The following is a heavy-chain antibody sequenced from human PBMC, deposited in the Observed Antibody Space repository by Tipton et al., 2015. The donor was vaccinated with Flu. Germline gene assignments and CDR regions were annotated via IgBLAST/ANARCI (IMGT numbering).Heavy chain of an antibody. CDR1: GFTFSSYA. CDR2: ISGSGGST. Sequence: SLRLSCVASGFTFSSYAMSWVRQVPGKGLEWVSVISGSGGSTYYADSVKGRFTISRDNSKTTLYLQMNSLRVEDTAVYYCARDRVVGAAAGYYYSYYGMDVRGQGP. D-gene: IGHD1-26*01. V-gene: IGHV3-23*01. J-gene: IGHJ6*02. CDR3: ARDRVVGAAAGYYYSYYGMDV.